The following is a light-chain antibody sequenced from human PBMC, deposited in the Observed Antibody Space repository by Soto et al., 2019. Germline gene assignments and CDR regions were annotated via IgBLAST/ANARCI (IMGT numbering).Light chain of an antibody. CDR2: AAS. Sequence: DIQMTQSACSLSASVGDRVTITCRASQSISSYLNWYQQKPGKAPKLLIYAASSLQSGVPSRFSGSGYGTDFNLTISSLQPEDFATYYCQQSYSTPWTFGQGTQVDIK. J-gene: IGKJ1*01. CDR3: QQSYSTPWT. V-gene: IGKV1-39*01. CDR1: QSISSY.